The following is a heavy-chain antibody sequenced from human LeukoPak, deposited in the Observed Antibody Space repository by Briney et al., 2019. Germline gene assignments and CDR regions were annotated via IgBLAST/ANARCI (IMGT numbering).Heavy chain of an antibody. Sequence: GGSLRLSCAASGFTFSSYAMSWVRQAPGKGLEWVSTVSGSGVSSYYADSVKGRFTISRDNSKNTLYLQMNSLRAEDTAVYYCARVPVGSYSFDYWGQGTLVTVST. D-gene: IGHD1-26*01. J-gene: IGHJ4*02. CDR3: ARVPVGSYSFDY. CDR2: VSGSGVSS. V-gene: IGHV3-23*01. CDR1: GFTFSSYA.